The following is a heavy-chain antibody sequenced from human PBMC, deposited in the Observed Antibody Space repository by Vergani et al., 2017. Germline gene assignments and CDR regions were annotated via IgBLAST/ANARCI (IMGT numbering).Heavy chain of an antibody. V-gene: IGHV5-10-1*01. CDR1: GYSFTSYW. CDR2: IDPSDSYT. J-gene: IGHJ4*02. CDR3: ASSMVRGERGTVIDY. Sequence: EVQLVQSGAEVKKPGESLRISCKGSGYSFTSYWISWVRQMPGKGLEWMGRIDPSDSYTNYSPSFQGHVTTSAAKSISTAYLQWSSLKASDTAMYYCASSMVRGERGTVIDYWGQGTLVTVSS. D-gene: IGHD3-10*01.